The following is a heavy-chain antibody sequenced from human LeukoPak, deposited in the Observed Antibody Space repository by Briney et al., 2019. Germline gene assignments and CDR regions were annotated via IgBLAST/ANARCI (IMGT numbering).Heavy chain of an antibody. CDR3: ARFGLRFWTLDY. V-gene: IGHV4-30-2*01. D-gene: IGHD1-1*01. CDR2: IYHSGST. J-gene: IGHJ4*02. Sequence: SQTLSLTCAVSGGSISSGGYSWSWLRQPPGTGLEWIGYIYHSGSTYYNPSLKSRVTISVDRSKNQFSLKLSSVTAADTAVYYCARFGLRFWTLDYWGQGTLVTVSS. CDR1: GGSISSGGYS.